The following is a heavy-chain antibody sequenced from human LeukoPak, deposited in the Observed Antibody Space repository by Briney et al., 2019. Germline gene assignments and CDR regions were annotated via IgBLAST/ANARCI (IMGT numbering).Heavy chain of an antibody. CDR3: ATARWDFWSGYSYYFDY. CDR2: IYYSGST. D-gene: IGHD3-3*01. V-gene: IGHV4-31*03. CDR1: GGSISSGGYY. Sequence: PSETLSLTCTVSGGSISSGGYYWSWIRQHPGKGLEWIGYIYYSGSTYYNPSLKSRVTISVDTSKNQFSLKLSSVTAADTAAYYCATARWDFWSGYSYYFDYWGQGTLVTVSS. J-gene: IGHJ4*02.